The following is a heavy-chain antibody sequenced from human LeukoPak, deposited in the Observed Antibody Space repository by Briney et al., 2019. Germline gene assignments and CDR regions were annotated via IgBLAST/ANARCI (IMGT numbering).Heavy chain of an antibody. CDR2: IIPIFGTA. J-gene: IGHJ4*02. CDR3: ARSSRAGYNLDYLDY. Sequence: AVKVSCKASGGTFSSYAISWVRQAPGQGLEWMGGIIPIFGTANYAQKFQGRVTITADESTSTAYMELSSLRSEDTAVYYCARSSRAGYNLDYLDYWGQGTLVTVSS. V-gene: IGHV1-69*01. CDR1: GGTFSSYA. D-gene: IGHD5-24*01.